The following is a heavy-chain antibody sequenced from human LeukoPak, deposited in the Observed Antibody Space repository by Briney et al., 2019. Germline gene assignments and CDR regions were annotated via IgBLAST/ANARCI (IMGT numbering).Heavy chain of an antibody. CDR3: ARDGGWELLQAKYYFDY. V-gene: IGHV3-23*01. Sequence: GGSLRLSCAASGFTFNNYAMSWVRQAPGKGLEWVSAISGSGGSTYYADSVRGRFTISRDNSKNTLYVQMTSLRAEDTAIYYCARDGGWELLQAKYYFDYWGQGTLVTVSS. CDR1: GFTFNNYA. J-gene: IGHJ4*02. CDR2: ISGSGGST. D-gene: IGHD1-26*01.